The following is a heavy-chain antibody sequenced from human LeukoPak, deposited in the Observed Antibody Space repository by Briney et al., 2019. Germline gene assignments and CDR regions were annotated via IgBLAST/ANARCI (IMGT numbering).Heavy chain of an antibody. CDR3: ARELPPVVNYRFDH. J-gene: IGHJ5*02. D-gene: IGHD1-7*01. Sequence: GRSLRLSCAASGFTFSNYGMHWVRQAPGKGLEWVAVIWYDGSNKYCADSVKGRFTISRDNSKNTLYLQINSLRVEDTAMYYCARELPPVVNYRFDHWGQGTLVTVSS. CDR2: IWYDGSNK. V-gene: IGHV3-33*01. CDR1: GFTFSNYG.